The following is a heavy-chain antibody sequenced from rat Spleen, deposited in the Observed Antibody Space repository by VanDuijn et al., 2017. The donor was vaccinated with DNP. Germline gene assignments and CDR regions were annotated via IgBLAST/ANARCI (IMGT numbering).Heavy chain of an antibody. CDR3: AKGPNYGGYSDYFDY. V-gene: IGHV4-2*01. D-gene: IGHD1-11*01. J-gene: IGHJ2*01. Sequence: EVKLVESGGGLVQPGRSLKLSCAASGFNFNDYWMGWVRQAPGKGLEWIGQINKDSSTISYTPSLKDKFTVSRDNARNTLYLQMNKLGSEDTAIYYCAKGPNYGGYSDYFDYWGQGVMVTVSS. CDR1: GFNFNDYW. CDR2: INKDSSTI.